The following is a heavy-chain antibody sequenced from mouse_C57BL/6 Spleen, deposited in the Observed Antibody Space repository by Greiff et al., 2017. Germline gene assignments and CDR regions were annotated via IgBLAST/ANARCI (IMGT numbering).Heavy chain of an antibody. CDR3: ARRGYGSQYYFDY. CDR1: GYAFSSYW. D-gene: IGHD1-1*01. CDR2: IYPGDGDT. Sequence: QVQLKQSGAELVKPGASVKISCKASGYAFSSYWMNWVKQRPGKGLEWIGQIYPGDGDTNYNGKFKGKATLTADKSSSTAHMQLSSLTSEDSAVYFCARRGYGSQYYFDYWGQGTTLTVSS. V-gene: IGHV1-80*01. J-gene: IGHJ2*01.